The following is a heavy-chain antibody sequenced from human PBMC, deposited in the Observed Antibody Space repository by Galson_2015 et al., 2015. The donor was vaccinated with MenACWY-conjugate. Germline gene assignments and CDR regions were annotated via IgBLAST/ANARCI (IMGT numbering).Heavy chain of an antibody. CDR1: GFTVTSNY. D-gene: IGHD2-15*01. V-gene: IGHV3-66*01. CDR2: IYAGGST. Sequence: SLRLSCAASGFTVTSNYMSWVRQAPGKALEWVSVIYAGGSTDYADSVRGRFTISRDNSRNTLYLQMDSPRPEDTALYYCARENVATLIDLWGQGTLVTVSS. CDR3: ARENVATLIDL. J-gene: IGHJ5*02.